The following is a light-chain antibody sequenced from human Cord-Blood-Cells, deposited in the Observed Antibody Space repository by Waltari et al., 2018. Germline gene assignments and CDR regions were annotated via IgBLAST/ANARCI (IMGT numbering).Light chain of an antibody. CDR2: DAS. V-gene: IGKV3-11*01. CDR3: QQRSNWPPMYT. J-gene: IGKJ2*01. CDR1: QSVSSY. Sequence: EIVLTQSPATLSLSPGERATLSCRASQSVSSYLAWYQQKPGQAPRLLIYDASNRATGIPARFSGSGSGTDFTLTISSLEPEDFAVYYCQQRSNWPPMYTFGQGXKLEI.